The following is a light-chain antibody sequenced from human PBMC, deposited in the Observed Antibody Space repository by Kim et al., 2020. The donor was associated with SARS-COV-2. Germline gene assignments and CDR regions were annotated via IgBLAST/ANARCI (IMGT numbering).Light chain of an antibody. J-gene: IGLJ2*01. CDR2: EDD. V-gene: IGLV6-57*03. CDR1: SGRIDDND. Sequence: GKTVTISCTRSSGRIDDNDVQWYQQRPGGVPTTVIYEDDQRPSGVSDRFSGSIDNSSNSASLTISGLRTEDEADYYCQSYNRDKVIFGGGTQLTVL. CDR3: QSYNRDKVI.